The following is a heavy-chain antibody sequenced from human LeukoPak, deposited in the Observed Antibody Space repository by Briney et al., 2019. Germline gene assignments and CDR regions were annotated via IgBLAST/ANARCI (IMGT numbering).Heavy chain of an antibody. D-gene: IGHD4-23*01. Sequence: GGSLRLSCAASGFTLRSYVMHWDRQAPGKGLEWVAVILYDGGNTDYADSVKGRFTISRDDSRNTLYLEMNSLRAEDTAVYYCARDLAYGGKVGVFDYWGQGTLVTVSA. J-gene: IGHJ4*02. V-gene: IGHV3-30*03. CDR1: GFTLRSYV. CDR3: ARDLAYGGKVGVFDY. CDR2: ILYDGGNT.